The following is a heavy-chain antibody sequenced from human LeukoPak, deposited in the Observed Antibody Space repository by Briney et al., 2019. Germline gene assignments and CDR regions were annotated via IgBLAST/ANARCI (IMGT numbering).Heavy chain of an antibody. CDR3: ARMTTVRSLHY. D-gene: IGHD4-17*01. CDR2: IYYSGST. J-gene: IGHJ4*02. CDR1: GDSISSHY. V-gene: IGHV4-59*11. Sequence: PSETLSLTCTVSGDSISSHYWSWIRQPPGKGLEWIGYIYYSGSTNYNPSLKSRVTISVDTSKNQFSLKLSSVTAADTAVYYCARMTTVRSLHYWGQGTLVTVSS.